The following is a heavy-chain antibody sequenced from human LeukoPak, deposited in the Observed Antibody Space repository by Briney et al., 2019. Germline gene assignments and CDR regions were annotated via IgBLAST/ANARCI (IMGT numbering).Heavy chain of an antibody. Sequence: ASVKVSCKVSGYTLTELSMHWVRQAPGKGLEWMGGFDPEDGETIYAQKFQGRVTMTEDTSTDTAYMELSSLRSEDTAVCYCVIAVVPAAANAFDIWGQGTMVTVSS. J-gene: IGHJ3*02. CDR2: FDPEDGET. V-gene: IGHV1-24*01. D-gene: IGHD2-2*01. CDR1: GYTLTELS. CDR3: VIAVVPAAANAFDI.